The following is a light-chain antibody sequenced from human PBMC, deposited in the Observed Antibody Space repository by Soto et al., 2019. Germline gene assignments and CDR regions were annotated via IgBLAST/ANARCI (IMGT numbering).Light chain of an antibody. Sequence: IQMTQSPSTLSASVGDRVTITCRASQSISIWLAWYQQKPGKAPKLLIYKASILESEVPSRFSGSGSGTEFTLTINRLQPDDSATYYCQQYNSDSTFGQGTKVEIK. V-gene: IGKV1-5*03. CDR2: KAS. CDR3: QQYNSDST. J-gene: IGKJ1*01. CDR1: QSISIW.